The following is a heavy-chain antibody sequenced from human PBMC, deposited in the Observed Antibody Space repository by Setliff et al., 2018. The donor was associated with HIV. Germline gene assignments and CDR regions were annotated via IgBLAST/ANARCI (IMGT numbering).Heavy chain of an antibody. D-gene: IGHD1-26*01. J-gene: IGHJ4*02. V-gene: IGHV3-21*01. Sequence: GGSLRLSCAASGFTFSSYTMNWVRRAPGKGLEWLASISHSSSKIFYADSVKGRFTVSRDNSQNTIYLQMNSLRAEDTALYFCAKGAGPTTLAEPLDSWGQGTLVTVSS. CDR3: AKGAGPTTLAEPLDS. CDR1: GFTFSSYT. CDR2: ISHSSSKI.